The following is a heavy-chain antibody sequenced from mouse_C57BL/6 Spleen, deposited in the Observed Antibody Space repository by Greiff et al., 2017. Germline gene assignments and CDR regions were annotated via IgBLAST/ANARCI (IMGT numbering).Heavy chain of an antibody. CDR1: GYTFTSYW. D-gene: IGHD2-5*01. CDR2: IHPNSGST. CDR3: ARESYSNVDN. Sequence: QVQLQQPGAELVKPGASVKLSCKASGYTFTSYWLHWVKQRPGPGLEWIGMIHPNSGSTNYNEKFKSKATLTVDKSSSTAYMQLSSLTSEDSAVYYCARESYSNVDNWGQGTTLTVSS. J-gene: IGHJ2*01. V-gene: IGHV1-64*01.